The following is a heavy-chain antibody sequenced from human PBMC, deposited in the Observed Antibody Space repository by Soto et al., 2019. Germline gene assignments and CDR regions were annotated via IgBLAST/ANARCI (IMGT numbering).Heavy chain of an antibody. CDR3: ARGINYYASGDDAFDI. CDR1: GYTFTSYD. V-gene: IGHV1-8*02. J-gene: IGHJ3*02. D-gene: IGHD3-10*01. Sequence: ASVKVSCKASGYTFTSYDMHWVRQAPGQGLEWMGWMNPNSGNTGYAQKFQGRVTMTRNTSISTAYMELSSLRSEDTAVYYCARGINYYASGDDAFDIWGQGTMVTVSS. CDR2: MNPNSGNT.